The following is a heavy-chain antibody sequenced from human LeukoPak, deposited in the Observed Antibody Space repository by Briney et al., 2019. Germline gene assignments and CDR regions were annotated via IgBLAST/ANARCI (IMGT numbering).Heavy chain of an antibody. D-gene: IGHD2-2*01. CDR1: GGTFTSYY. Sequence: ASVKVSCKASGGTFTSYYMHWVRQAPGQGLEWMGIINPSGGSTSYAQKFQGRVTMTRDTSTSTVYMELSSLGSEDTAVYYCASPGICSSTSCYSLGAFDIWGQGTMVTVSS. CDR3: ASPGICSSTSCYSLGAFDI. V-gene: IGHV1-46*01. CDR2: INPSGGST. J-gene: IGHJ3*02.